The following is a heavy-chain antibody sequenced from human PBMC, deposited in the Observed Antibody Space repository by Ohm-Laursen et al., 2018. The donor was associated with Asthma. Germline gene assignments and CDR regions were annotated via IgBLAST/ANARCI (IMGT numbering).Heavy chain of an antibody. Sequence: SLRLSCTASGFTFNSYGMHWVRQAPSKGLEWVAVISYDGSNKHYADSVKGRFTISRDNSKNTLYVQMNSLRAEDTAVYYCARGYESFTGSYYFDYWGQGTLVTVSS. D-gene: IGHD1-26*01. CDR1: GFTFNSYG. CDR3: ARGYESFTGSYYFDY. V-gene: IGHV3-30*03. J-gene: IGHJ4*02. CDR2: ISYDGSNK.